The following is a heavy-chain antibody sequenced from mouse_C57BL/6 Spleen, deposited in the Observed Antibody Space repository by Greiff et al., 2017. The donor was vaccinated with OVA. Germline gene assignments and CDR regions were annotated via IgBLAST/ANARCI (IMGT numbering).Heavy chain of an antibody. CDR1: GFTFSDYG. CDR3: ARPLGRGYFDV. D-gene: IGHD4-1*01. CDR2: ISSGSSTI. Sequence: DVKLVESGGGLVKPGGSLKLSCAASGFTFSDYGMHWVRQAPEKGLEWVAYISSGSSTIYYADTVKGRFTISRDNAKNTLFLQMTSLRSEDTAMYYCARPLGRGYFDVWGTGTTVTVSS. V-gene: IGHV5-17*01. J-gene: IGHJ1*03.